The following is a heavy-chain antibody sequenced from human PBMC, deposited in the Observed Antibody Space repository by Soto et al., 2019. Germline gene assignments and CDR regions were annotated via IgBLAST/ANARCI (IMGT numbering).Heavy chain of an antibody. CDR2: ISAYNGNT. Sequence: ASVKVSCKASGYTFTSYGISRVRQAPGQGLEWMGWISAYNGNTNYAQKLQGRVTMTTDTSTSTAYMELRSLRSDDTAVYYCARDTSTTIWGKTDVYYYYGMDVWGQGTTVTVSS. CDR3: ARDTSTTIWGKTDVYYYYGMDV. V-gene: IGHV1-18*04. D-gene: IGHD3-16*01. J-gene: IGHJ6*02. CDR1: GYTFTSYG.